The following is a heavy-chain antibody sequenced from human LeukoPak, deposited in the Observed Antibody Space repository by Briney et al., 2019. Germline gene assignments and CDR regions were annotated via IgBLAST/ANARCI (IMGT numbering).Heavy chain of an antibody. J-gene: IGHJ4*02. CDR1: GFTFSSYG. CDR2: IWYDGSNK. Sequence: PGGSLRLSCAASGFTFSSYGMHWVRQAPGKGLEWVAVIWYDGSNKYYADSVKGRFTISRDNSKNTLYLQMNSLRAEDTAVYYCAKGQYYDSSGYIAYWGQGPLVTVSP. V-gene: IGHV3-33*06. CDR3: AKGQYYDSSGYIAY. D-gene: IGHD3-22*01.